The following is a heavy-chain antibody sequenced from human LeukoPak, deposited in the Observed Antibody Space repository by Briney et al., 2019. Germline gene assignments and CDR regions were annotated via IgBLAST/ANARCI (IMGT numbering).Heavy chain of an antibody. J-gene: IGHJ4*02. CDR2: VHYSGNT. Sequence: SQTLSLTCRVSGGSISNYYWSWIRQPPGKGLEWIGYVHYSGNTNYNPSLKSRLTISVDTSKNQFSLMLSSVSAADTALYYCARGLSNSWYLFDYWGQGTLVTVSS. V-gene: IGHV4-59*01. CDR3: ARGLSNSWYLFDY. CDR1: GGSISNYY. D-gene: IGHD6-13*01.